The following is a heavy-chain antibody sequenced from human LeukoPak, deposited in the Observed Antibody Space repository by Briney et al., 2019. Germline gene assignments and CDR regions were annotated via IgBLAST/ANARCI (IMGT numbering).Heavy chain of an antibody. D-gene: IGHD2/OR15-2a*01. CDR3: ARAHSIASYYYGVDV. CDR1: GISFSDYT. Sequence: GSLRLSCAASGISFSDYTMNWVRQPPGKGLEWIGNIYYSGSTYYSPSLTSRVTVSVDTSENQFSLKLSSVTAADTAVYYCARAHSIASYYYGVDVWGQGTTVTVSS. CDR2: IYYSGST. J-gene: IGHJ6*02. V-gene: IGHV4-39*07.